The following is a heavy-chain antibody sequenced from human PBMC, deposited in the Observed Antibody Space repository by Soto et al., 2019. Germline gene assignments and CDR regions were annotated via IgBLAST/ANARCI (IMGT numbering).Heavy chain of an antibody. J-gene: IGHJ3*02. CDR1: GYTFTSYY. V-gene: IGHV1-46*01. D-gene: IGHD3-22*01. CDR3: AREAPGFQYYDSSGRGTQRFGAFDI. Sequence: ASVKVSCKASGYTFTSYYMHWVRQAPGQGLEWMGIINPSGGSTSYAQKFQGRVTMTRDTSTSTVYMELSSLRSEDTAVYYCAREAPGFQYYDSSGRGTQRFGAFDIWGQGTMVTVSS. CDR2: INPSGGST.